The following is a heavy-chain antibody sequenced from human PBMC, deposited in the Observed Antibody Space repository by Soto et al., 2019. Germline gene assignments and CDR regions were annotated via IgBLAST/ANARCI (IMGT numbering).Heavy chain of an antibody. Sequence: QVQLVQSGAEVKEPGDSVRVSCEASGYTFTAYYIHWVRQAPGQGLEWMGWINPKFGDTTYAQDFQGRVSMTRDMSMSTVYMDLSRLTSDDTAIYYCARNMDYYYGPGGGNGHGFWGQGTTVTVFS. CDR2: INPKFGDT. J-gene: IGHJ6*02. V-gene: IGHV1-2*02. CDR3: ARNMDYYYGPGGGNGHGF. D-gene: IGHD3-10*01. CDR1: GYTFTAYY.